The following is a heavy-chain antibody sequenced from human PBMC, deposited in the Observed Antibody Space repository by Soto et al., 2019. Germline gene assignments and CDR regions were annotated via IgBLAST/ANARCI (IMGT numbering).Heavy chain of an antibody. V-gene: IGHV3-23*01. Sequence: GGSLRLSCGASGLTFSGYAMTWVRQAPGKGLEWVSTITNRGGSTDYADSVKGRFTISRDNSKNTLYLQMNSLRAEDTGVYYCAKDGRGSGSYSPMDVWGQGTTVTVSS. J-gene: IGHJ6*02. D-gene: IGHD3-10*01. CDR1: GLTFSGYA. CDR2: ITNRGGST. CDR3: AKDGRGSGSYSPMDV.